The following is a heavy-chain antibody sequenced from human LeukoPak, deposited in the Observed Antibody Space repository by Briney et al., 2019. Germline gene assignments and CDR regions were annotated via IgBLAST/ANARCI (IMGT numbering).Heavy chain of an antibody. Sequence: SVKVSCKASGGTFSSYTISWVRQAPGQGLEWMGGIIPIFGTANYAQKFQGRVTITMDESTSTAYMELSSLRSEDTAVYYCARSIFGVVINPPYNWFDPWGQGTLVTVSS. CDR3: ARSIFGVVINPPYNWFDP. D-gene: IGHD3-3*01. CDR2: IIPIFGTA. J-gene: IGHJ5*02. CDR1: GGTFSSYT. V-gene: IGHV1-69*05.